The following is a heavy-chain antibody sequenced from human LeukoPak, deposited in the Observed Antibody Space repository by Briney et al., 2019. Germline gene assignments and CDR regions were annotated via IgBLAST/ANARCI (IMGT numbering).Heavy chain of an antibody. CDR2: ISYIGIT. CDR3: ARDPTTVTKGFDI. CDR1: GGSFSGYY. Sequence: SETLSLTCAVYGGSFSGYYWSWIRQPPGKGLEWIGYISYIGITNYNPSLKSRVTISIDTSKNQFSLRLRSVTAADTALYYCARDPTTVTKGFDIWGQGTVVTVSS. J-gene: IGHJ3*02. V-gene: IGHV4-59*01. D-gene: IGHD4-11*01.